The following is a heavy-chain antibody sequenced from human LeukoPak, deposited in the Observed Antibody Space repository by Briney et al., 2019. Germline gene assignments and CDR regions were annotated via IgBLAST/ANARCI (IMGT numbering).Heavy chain of an antibody. Sequence: ASVKVSCKASGYTFTSYYMHWVRQAPGQGLEWMGIINPSGGSTSYAQKFQGRVTMTRDTSTSTVYMELSSLRSEDTAVYYCARYADSSWYLNYYYYYGMDVWGQGTTVTASS. D-gene: IGHD6-13*01. CDR2: INPSGGST. V-gene: IGHV1-46*01. J-gene: IGHJ6*02. CDR3: ARYADSSWYLNYYYYYGMDV. CDR1: GYTFTSYY.